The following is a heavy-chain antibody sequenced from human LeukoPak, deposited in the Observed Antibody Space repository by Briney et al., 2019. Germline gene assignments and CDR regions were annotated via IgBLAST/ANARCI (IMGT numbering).Heavy chain of an antibody. CDR2: IYHSGGT. Sequence: PSETLSLTCAVSGYSISSGYYWGWIRQPPGKGLEWIGSIYHSGGTYYNPSLKSRVTISVDTSKNQFSLKLSSVTAADTAVYYCARSVYSRGSYRYYFDYWGQGTLVTVSS. CDR1: GYSISSGYY. D-gene: IGHD1-26*01. V-gene: IGHV4-38-2*01. CDR3: ARSVYSRGSYRYYFDY. J-gene: IGHJ4*02.